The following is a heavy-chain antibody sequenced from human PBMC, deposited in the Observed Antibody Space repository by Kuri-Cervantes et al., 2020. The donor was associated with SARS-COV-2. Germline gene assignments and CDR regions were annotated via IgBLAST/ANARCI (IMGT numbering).Heavy chain of an antibody. Sequence: GSLRLSCAVYGGSFSGYYWSWIRQPPGKGLEWIGEINHSGSTNYNPSLKSRVTISVDTSKNQSSLRLSSVTAADTAVYYCARQMMSSITIFGVVITRNWFDPWGQGTLVTVSS. CDR2: INHSGST. V-gene: IGHV4-34*01. CDR1: GGSFSGYY. CDR3: ARQMMSSITIFGVVITRNWFDP. D-gene: IGHD3-3*01. J-gene: IGHJ5*02.